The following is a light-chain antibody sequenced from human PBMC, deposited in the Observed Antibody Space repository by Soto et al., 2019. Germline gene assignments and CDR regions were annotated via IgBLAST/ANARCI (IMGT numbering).Light chain of an antibody. Sequence: QSVLTQPASVSGSPGQSITISCTGTSRDGGGYNYVSWYQQHPGKAPKLIIYDVSNRPSGVSNRFSGSKSGNTASLTISGLQAEDDTDYYCSSYTSTSTYVFGTGTKVTVL. J-gene: IGLJ1*01. CDR2: DVS. CDR1: SRDGGGYNY. CDR3: SSYTSTSTYV. V-gene: IGLV2-14*03.